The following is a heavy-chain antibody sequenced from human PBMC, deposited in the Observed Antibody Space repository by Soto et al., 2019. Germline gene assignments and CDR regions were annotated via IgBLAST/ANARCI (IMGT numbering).Heavy chain of an antibody. D-gene: IGHD3-22*01. J-gene: IGHJ5*02. CDR2: IHSGGST. CDR3: ARDLFYDRDLGGFDP. CDR1: GFTVSSNY. V-gene: IGHV3-53*01. Sequence: EVQLVESGGGLIQPGGSLRLYCAASGFTVSSNYMSWVRQAPGKGLEWVSVIHSGGSTYYAGSVKGRFTISSDNLKNTLYLQMNNLRADDTAVYYCARDLFYDRDLGGFDPWGQGTLVTVSS.